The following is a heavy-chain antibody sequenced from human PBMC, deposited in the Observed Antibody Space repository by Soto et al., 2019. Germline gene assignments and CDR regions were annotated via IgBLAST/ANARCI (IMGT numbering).Heavy chain of an antibody. J-gene: IGHJ6*02. CDR1: GFTFSSYA. CDR2: ISYDGSNK. V-gene: IGHV3-30-3*01. D-gene: IGHD3-22*01. Sequence: GGSLRLSCAASGFTFSSYAMHWVRQAPGKGLEWVAVISYDGSNKYYADSVKGRFTISRDNSKNTLYLQMNSLRAEDTAVYYCARDGYDRTKTYYYYGMDVWGQGTTVTVSS. CDR3: ARDGYDRTKTYYYYGMDV.